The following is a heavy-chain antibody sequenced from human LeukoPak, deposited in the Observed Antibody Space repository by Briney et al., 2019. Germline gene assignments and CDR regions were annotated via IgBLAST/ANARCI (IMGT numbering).Heavy chain of an antibody. D-gene: IGHD3-3*01. CDR1: GGSISSTSYY. J-gene: IGHJ4*02. CDR2: IYYSGST. Sequence: PSETLSLTCIVSGGSISSTSYYWGWIRQPPGKGLEWIGSIYYSGSTYYNPSLKSRVTISVDTTKNQFSLKLSSVTAADTAVYYCARDRITIFGVVIPEGYWGQGTLVTVSS. V-gene: IGHV4-39*02. CDR3: ARDRITIFGVVIPEGY.